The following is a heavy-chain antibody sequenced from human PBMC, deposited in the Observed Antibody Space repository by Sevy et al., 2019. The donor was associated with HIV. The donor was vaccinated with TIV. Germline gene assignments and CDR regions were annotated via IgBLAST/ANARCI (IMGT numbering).Heavy chain of an antibody. CDR3: AGTGYCSGGTGYSPFAY. CDR2: ILHDENNK. V-gene: IGHV3-30-3*01. J-gene: IGHJ4*02. CDR1: GFTFSSYA. D-gene: IGHD2-15*01. Sequence: GGSLRLSCAASGFTFSSYAMHWVRQAPGKGLEWVAVILHDENNKYYANSVKGRFTISRDNSKNTPYLQMNSLRAEDTALYYCAGTGYCSGGTGYSPFAYWGQGTLVTVSS.